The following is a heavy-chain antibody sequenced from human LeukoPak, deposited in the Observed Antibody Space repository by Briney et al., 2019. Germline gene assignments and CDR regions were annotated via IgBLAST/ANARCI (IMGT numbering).Heavy chain of an antibody. Sequence: TSETLSLTCAVYGGSFSGYYWSWIRQPPGKGLEWIGEINHSGSTNYNPSLKSRVTISVDTSKNQFSLKLSSVTAADTAVYYCARDASLWGFDYWGQGTLVTVSS. CDR3: ARDASLWGFDY. CDR2: INHSGST. J-gene: IGHJ4*02. D-gene: IGHD3-16*01. CDR1: GGSFSGYY. V-gene: IGHV4-34*01.